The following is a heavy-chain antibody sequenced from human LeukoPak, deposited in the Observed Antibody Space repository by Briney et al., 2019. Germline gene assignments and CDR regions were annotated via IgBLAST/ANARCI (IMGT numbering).Heavy chain of an antibody. D-gene: IGHD3-22*01. CDR1: GGSISSCY. V-gene: IGHV4-59*01. CDR2: IYYSGST. CDR3: AREYYYDSSGNNWYFDL. Sequence: SETLSLTCTVSGGSISSCYWSWIRQPPGKGLEWIGYIYYSGSTNYNPSLKSRVTISVDTSKNQFSLKLSSVTAADTAVYYCAREYYYDSSGNNWYFDLWGRGTLVTVSS. J-gene: IGHJ2*01.